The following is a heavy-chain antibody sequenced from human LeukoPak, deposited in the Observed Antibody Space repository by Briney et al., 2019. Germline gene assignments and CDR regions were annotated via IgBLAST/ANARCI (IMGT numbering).Heavy chain of an antibody. D-gene: IGHD2-15*01. CDR1: GFTFSTYS. CDR3: VREVGYCYGDSCRYFDY. J-gene: IGHJ4*02. Sequence: GGSLRLSCAASGFTFSTYSMNWVRQAPGKGLKWVSSIDRSSYIYYADSVKGRFTISRDNAENSLYLQMNSLRAEDTAVYYCVREVGYCYGDSCRYFDYWGQGTLVTVSS. CDR2: IDRSSYI. V-gene: IGHV3-21*01.